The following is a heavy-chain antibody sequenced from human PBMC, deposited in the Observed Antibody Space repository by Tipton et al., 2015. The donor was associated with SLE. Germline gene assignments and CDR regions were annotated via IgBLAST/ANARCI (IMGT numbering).Heavy chain of an antibody. CDR2: SRTSGST. V-gene: IGHV4-4*07. Sequence: PGLVKPSETLSLTCSVSGDSVRTNYWNWIRQPAGKGLEWIGRSRTSGSTNYNPSLKSRVTMSLDTSKTQFSLKLNSVTAADTAVYYCARDRGYPAYWYFDLWGRGTLVTVSS. CDR1: GDSVRTNY. CDR3: ARDRGYPAYWYFDL. D-gene: IGHD3-10*01. J-gene: IGHJ2*01.